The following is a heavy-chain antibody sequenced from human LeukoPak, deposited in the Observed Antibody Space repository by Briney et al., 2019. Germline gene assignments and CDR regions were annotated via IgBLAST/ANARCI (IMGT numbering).Heavy chain of an antibody. CDR3: ARDVSSSWDGNWFDP. Sequence: PGRSLRLSCAASGFTFSSYAMHWVRQAPGKGLEWVAVISYDGSNKYYADSVKGRFTISRDNSKNTLYLQMNSLRAEDTAVYYCARDVSSSWDGNWFDPWGQGTLVTVSS. CDR2: ISYDGSNK. CDR1: GFTFSSYA. V-gene: IGHV3-30-3*01. J-gene: IGHJ5*02. D-gene: IGHD6-13*01.